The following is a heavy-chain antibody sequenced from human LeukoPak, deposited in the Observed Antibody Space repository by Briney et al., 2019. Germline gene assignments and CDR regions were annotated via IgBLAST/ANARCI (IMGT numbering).Heavy chain of an antibody. V-gene: IGHV4-39*02. J-gene: IGHJ4*02. CDR1: GGSISSNSYY. Sequence: KASETLSLTCTVSGGSISSNSYYWGWIRQPPGEGLEWIGSIYYNGNTFHNPSLKSRVTISVDTSKNQFSLEVTSVTAEDTAVYYCARENSNHGDWGQGTLVTVSS. CDR2: IYYNGNT. CDR3: ARENSNHGD. D-gene: IGHD4-11*01.